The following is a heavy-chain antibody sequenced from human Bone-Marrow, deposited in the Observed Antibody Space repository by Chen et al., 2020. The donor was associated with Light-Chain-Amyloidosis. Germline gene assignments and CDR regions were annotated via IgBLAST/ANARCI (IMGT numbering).Heavy chain of an antibody. CDR1: GAPFSNYY. Sequence: QVQLQEWGTGLLKPSETLSLTCAVYGAPFSNYYWTWVRQAPGKGMEWMGEIIETESASFNPTLKSRLTMSVEKSKNQFSLKLTSVTAADTAVYYCARAIYRYYDLVNFYHYMDVWGRGTTVTVS. CDR3: ARAIYRYYDLVNFYHYMDV. CDR2: IIETESA. J-gene: IGHJ6*03. D-gene: IGHD3-3*01. V-gene: IGHV4-34*12.